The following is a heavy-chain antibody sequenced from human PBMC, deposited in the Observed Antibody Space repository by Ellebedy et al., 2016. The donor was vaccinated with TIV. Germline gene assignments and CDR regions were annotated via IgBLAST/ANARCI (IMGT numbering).Heavy chain of an antibody. V-gene: IGHV4-39*01. CDR2: IYYSGTT. D-gene: IGHD1-26*01. Sequence: MPSEPLSLTCNVSGGSIDISTYYWAWLRQPPGTGLEWIGSIYYSGTTYYNPSLKSRVTISADTPKNQFSLRLKSVTAADTATYFCARHGTVGPTAYYYYSGLDVWGLGTTVTVSS. CDR3: ARHGTVGPTAYYYYSGLDV. CDR1: GGSIDISTYY. J-gene: IGHJ6*02.